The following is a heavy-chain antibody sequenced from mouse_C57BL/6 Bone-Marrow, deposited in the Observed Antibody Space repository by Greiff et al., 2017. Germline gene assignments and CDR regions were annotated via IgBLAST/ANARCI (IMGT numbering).Heavy chain of an antibody. D-gene: IGHD2-13*01. CDR3: APACDGGGY. V-gene: IGHV1-64*01. CDR2: IHPNSGST. CDR1: GYTFTSYW. J-gene: IGHJ2*01. Sequence: VQLQQPGAELVKPGASVKLSCKASGYTFTSYWMHWVKQRPGQGLEWIGMIHPNSGSTNYNEKLKSKATLTVDKSSSTAYMQLSSLTSEDSAVYYYAPACDGGGYWGQGTTLTVSA.